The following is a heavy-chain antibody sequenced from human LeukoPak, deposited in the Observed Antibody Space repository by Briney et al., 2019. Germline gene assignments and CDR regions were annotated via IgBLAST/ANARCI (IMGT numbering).Heavy chain of an antibody. CDR1: GYTLTELS. CDR2: FDPEDGET. D-gene: IGHD5-12*01. CDR3: ATCGYDLCFDY. Sequence: ASVKVSCKVSGYTLTELSMHWVRQAPGKGLEWMGGFDPEDGETIYAQKFQGRVTMTEGTSTDTAYMELSSLRSEDTAVYYCATCGYDLCFDYWGQGTLVTVSS. V-gene: IGHV1-24*01. J-gene: IGHJ4*02.